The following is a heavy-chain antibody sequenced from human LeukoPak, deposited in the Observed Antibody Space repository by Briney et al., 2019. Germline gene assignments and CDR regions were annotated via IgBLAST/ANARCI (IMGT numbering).Heavy chain of an antibody. V-gene: IGHV1-24*01. D-gene: IGHD3-9*01. CDR2: FDPEDGET. J-gene: IGHJ4*02. Sequence: ASVKVSCKVSGYTLTELSMHWVRQAPGKGLEWMGGFDPEDGETIYAQKFQGRVTMTEDTSTDTAYMELSSLRSEDTAVYYCARAGPFYFDRLLRTPPFDYWGQGTLVTVSS. CDR1: GYTLTELS. CDR3: ARAGPFYFDRLLRTPPFDY.